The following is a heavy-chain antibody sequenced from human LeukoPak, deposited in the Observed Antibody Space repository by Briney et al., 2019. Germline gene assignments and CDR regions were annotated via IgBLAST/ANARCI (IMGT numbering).Heavy chain of an antibody. D-gene: IGHD5-24*01. CDR1: GFLFGSFA. CDR3: ARGEMATILYYFDY. CDR2: ISYDGSNK. V-gene: IGHV3-30*19. J-gene: IGHJ4*02. Sequence: GGSLRLSCTASGFLFGSFAMHWVRQAPGKGLEWVAVISYDGSNKYYADSVKGRFTISRDNSKNTLYLQMNSLRAEDTAVYYCARGEMATILYYFDYWGQGTLVTVSS.